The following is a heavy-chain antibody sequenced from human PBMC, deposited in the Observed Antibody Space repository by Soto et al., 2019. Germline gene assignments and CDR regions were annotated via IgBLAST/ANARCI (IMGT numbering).Heavy chain of an antibody. J-gene: IGHJ5*02. CDR3: AKMICSGGSCYSGWFDP. Sequence: QVQLVQSGAEVKKPGSSVKVSCKASGGTFSSFTISWVRQAPGQGLEWMGGFIRVSGPAHYAQQFQGRVTLTADESSNTTYMDLSSLRSADTAVYYCAKMICSGGSCYSGWFDPWGQGTLV. V-gene: IGHV1-69*01. CDR1: GGTFSSFT. CDR2: FIRVSGPA. D-gene: IGHD2-15*01.